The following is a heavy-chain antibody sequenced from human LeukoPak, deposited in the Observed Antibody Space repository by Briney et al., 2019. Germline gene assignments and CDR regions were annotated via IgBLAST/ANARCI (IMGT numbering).Heavy chain of an antibody. CDR2: INPNSGGT. D-gene: IGHD6-13*01. CDR1: GYTFTGYY. J-gene: IGHJ4*02. Sequence: ASVKVSCKASGYTFTGYYMHWVRQAPGQGLEWMGWINPNSGGTHLAQKFEGRVTMTRDTSISTAYMELSSLRSDDTAIYYCARGFSSWYLSPYYFEFWGQGTLVTVSS. V-gene: IGHV1-2*02. CDR3: ARGFSSWYLSPYYFEF.